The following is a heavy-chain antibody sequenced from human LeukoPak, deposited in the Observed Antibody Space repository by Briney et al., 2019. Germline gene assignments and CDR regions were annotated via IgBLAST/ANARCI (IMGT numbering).Heavy chain of an antibody. V-gene: IGHV1-46*01. CDR3: ARGAYRIAAAGIGVDY. CDR2: INPSGGST. CDR1: GYTFTSYY. J-gene: IGHJ4*02. Sequence: ASVKVSCKASGYTFTSYYMHWVRQAPGQGLEWMGIINPSGGSTSYAQKFQGRVTITRNTSISTAYMELSSLRSEDTAVYYCARGAYRIAAAGIGVDYWGQGTLVTVSS. D-gene: IGHD6-13*01.